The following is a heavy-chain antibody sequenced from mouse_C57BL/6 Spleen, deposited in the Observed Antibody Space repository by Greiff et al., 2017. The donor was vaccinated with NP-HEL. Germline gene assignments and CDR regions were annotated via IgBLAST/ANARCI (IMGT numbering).Heavy chain of an antibody. CDR1: GYSITSGYY. D-gene: IGHD2-3*01. J-gene: IGHJ3*01. V-gene: IGHV3-6*01. CDR2: ISYDGSN. Sequence: DVKLQESGPGLVKPSQSLSLTCSVTGYSITSGYYWNWIRQFPGNKLEWMGYISYDGSNNYNPSLKNRISITRDTSKNQFFLKLNSVTTEDTATYYCAREEGYYRAYWGQGTLVTVSA. CDR3: AREEGYYRAY.